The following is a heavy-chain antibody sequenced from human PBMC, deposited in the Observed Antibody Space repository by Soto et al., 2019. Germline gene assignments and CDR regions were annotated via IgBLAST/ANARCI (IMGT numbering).Heavy chain of an antibody. J-gene: IGHJ4*02. Sequence: SETLSLTCAVYGGSFSGYYWSWIRQPPGKGLEWIGEINHSGSTNYNPSLKSRVTISVDTSKNQFSLKLSSVTASYTAVYYCARGLSGGIRRWGQGTLVTVSS. CDR3: ARGLSGGIRR. CDR1: GGSFSGYY. V-gene: IGHV4-34*01. CDR2: INHSGST. D-gene: IGHD2-15*01.